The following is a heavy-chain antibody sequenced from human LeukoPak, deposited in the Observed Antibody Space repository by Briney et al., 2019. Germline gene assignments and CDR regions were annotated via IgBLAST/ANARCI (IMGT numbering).Heavy chain of an antibody. J-gene: IGHJ4*02. CDR2: IYYSGST. CDR3: ARASEDYYYDSSGYYCSYFDY. D-gene: IGHD3-22*01. Sequence: SETLSLTCTVSGGSISSSSYYWGWIRQPPGKGLEWIGSIYYSGSTYYNPSLKSRVTISVDTSKNQFSLKLSSVTAADTAVYYCARASEDYYYDSSGYYCSYFDYWGQGTLVTVSS. CDR1: GGSISSSSYY. V-gene: IGHV4-39*07.